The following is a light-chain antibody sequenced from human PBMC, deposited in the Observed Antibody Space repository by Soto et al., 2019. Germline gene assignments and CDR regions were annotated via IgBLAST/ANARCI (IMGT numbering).Light chain of an antibody. CDR2: GAS. V-gene: IGKV3-15*01. Sequence: EIVMTQSPATLSVSPGERATLSCRASQSVSSKLAWYQQKLGQAPRLLMYGASTRATGIPARFSGSGSGTEFTLTISGLQSEDFAVYYCQQYNNWPLTFGGGTKVEIK. CDR1: QSVSSK. CDR3: QQYNNWPLT. J-gene: IGKJ4*01.